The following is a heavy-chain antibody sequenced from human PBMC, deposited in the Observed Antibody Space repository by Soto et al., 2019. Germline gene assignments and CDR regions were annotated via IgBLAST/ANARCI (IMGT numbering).Heavy chain of an antibody. CDR2: ISYDGSNK. CDR1: GFTFSSYC. Sequence: GGSLRLSCAASGFTFSSYCMHWVRQAPGKGLEWVAVISYDGSNKYYADSVKGRFTISRDNSKNTLYLQMSSLRSEDTAVYYCATGDILTGYLKYWGQGTLVTVSS. D-gene: IGHD3-9*01. J-gene: IGHJ4*02. V-gene: IGHV3-30*03. CDR3: ATGDILTGYLKY.